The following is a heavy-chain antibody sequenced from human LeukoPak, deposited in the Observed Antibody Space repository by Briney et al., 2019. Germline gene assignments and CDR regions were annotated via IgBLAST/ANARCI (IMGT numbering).Heavy chain of an antibody. J-gene: IGHJ5*02. D-gene: IGHD1-1*01. CDR2: IDSDGSGA. V-gene: IGHV3-74*01. Sequence: GGSLRLSCAASGFTVSSNYMSWVRQAPGKGLVWVSHIDSDGSGATYADSVKGRFTISRDNARNTLYLQMNSLRDEDTAVYYCARDSPRTGPWGQGTLVTVSS. CDR3: ARDSPRTGP. CDR1: GFTVSSNY.